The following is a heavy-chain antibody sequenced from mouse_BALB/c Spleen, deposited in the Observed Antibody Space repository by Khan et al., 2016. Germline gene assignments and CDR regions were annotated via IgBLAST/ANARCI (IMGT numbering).Heavy chain of an antibody. CDR2: IHYSGST. D-gene: IGHD1-1*01. CDR1: GYSISSGYS. J-gene: IGHJ2*01. Sequence: EVQLQESGPDLVKPSQSLSLTCTVTGYSISSGYSWHWIRQFPGNKLEWMAYIHYSGSTNYNPSLKSRISITRDTSKNQFFLQLISVTTEDTATYYCTRGDYYGRGYWGQGTTLTVSS. CDR3: TRGDYYGRGY. V-gene: IGHV3-1*02.